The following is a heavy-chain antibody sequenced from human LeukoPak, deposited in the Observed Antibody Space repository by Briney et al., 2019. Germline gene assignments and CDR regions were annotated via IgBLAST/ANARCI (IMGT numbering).Heavy chain of an antibody. CDR2: INHSGRT. V-gene: IGHV4-34*01. CDR1: GGSFSGYY. Sequence: SETLSLTCAVSGGSFSGYYWSWIRQAPGKGLEWVGEINHSGRTYYNPSIKSRVTISVDTSQNQSSLKLSSVTAADTAVYYCPRHPVTMIGYFDYWGQGTLVTVSS. CDR3: PRHPVTMIGYFDY. D-gene: IGHD3-10*02. J-gene: IGHJ4*02.